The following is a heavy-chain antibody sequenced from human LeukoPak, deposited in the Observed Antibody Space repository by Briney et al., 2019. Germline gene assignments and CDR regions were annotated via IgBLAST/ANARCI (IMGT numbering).Heavy chain of an antibody. J-gene: IGHJ3*02. V-gene: IGHV1-8*03. CDR3: ARGHNYGDAFDI. Sequence: ASVKVSCKASGYTFTSYDINWVRQATGQGLEWMGWMNPNSGNTGYAQKFQGRVTITRNTSISTAYMELSSLRSEDTAVYYCARGHNYGDAFDIWGQGTVVTVSS. CDR2: MNPNSGNT. D-gene: IGHD4-11*01. CDR1: GYTFTSYD.